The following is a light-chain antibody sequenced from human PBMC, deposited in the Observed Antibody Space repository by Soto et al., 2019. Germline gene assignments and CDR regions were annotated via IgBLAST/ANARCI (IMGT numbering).Light chain of an antibody. V-gene: IGLV2-14*01. Sequence: QSALTQPASVSGSPGQSIIISCTGASSDVGAYNYDSWYQQYPGEAPKVIIYDVSHRPAGVSNRFSGSKSGNTASLTISGLQTQDEADYYCSSYTSATTYVFGTGTKVTVL. CDR2: DVS. CDR1: SSDVGAYNY. J-gene: IGLJ1*01. CDR3: SSYTSATTYV.